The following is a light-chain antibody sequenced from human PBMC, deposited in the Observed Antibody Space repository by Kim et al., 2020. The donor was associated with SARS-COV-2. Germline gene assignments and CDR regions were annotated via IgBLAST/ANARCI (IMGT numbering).Light chain of an antibody. Sequence: SVKLTCTRSSGHTSYAIAWHQQQPEKGPRYLMNLNSDGSHSKGDGIPDRFSGSSSGAERYLTISSLQSEDEADYYCQTWGTGPWVFGGGTKLTFL. CDR3: QTWGTGPWV. CDR1: SGHTSYA. V-gene: IGLV4-69*01. CDR2: LNSDGSH. J-gene: IGLJ3*02.